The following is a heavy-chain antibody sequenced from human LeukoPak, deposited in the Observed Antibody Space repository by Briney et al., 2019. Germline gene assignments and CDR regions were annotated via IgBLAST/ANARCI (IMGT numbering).Heavy chain of an antibody. Sequence: GESLKISCKASGYNFATYWIGWVRQMPGKGLEWMGIIYPGDSDPRYSPSFQGQVTISVDKSITTAYLQWSSLKASDTAMYYCAKLLLYSPSSTTWTGFDYWGQGTLVTVSS. D-gene: IGHD6-6*01. CDR2: IYPGDSDP. CDR1: GYNFATYW. J-gene: IGHJ4*02. CDR3: AKLLLYSPSSTTWTGFDY. V-gene: IGHV5-51*01.